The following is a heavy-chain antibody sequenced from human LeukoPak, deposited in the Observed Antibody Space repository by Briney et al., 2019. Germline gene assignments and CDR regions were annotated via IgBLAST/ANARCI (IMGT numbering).Heavy chain of an antibody. V-gene: IGHV4-31*03. J-gene: IGHJ4*02. CDR2: MYYNGNT. CDR1: GFSITTDGYY. D-gene: IGHD3-22*01. Sequence: SETLSLTCTVSGFSITTDGYYWSWIRQHPGKGLEWIGYMYYNGNTYYNPSLKSRITISADRSKNQFSLKLSSVTAADTAVYYCARSRANYYDSSGYCLAVWGQGTLVTVSS. CDR3: ARSRANYYDSSGYCLAV.